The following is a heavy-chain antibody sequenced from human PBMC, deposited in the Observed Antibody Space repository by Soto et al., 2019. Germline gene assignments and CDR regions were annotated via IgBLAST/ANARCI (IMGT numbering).Heavy chain of an antibody. V-gene: IGHV4-61*01. J-gene: IGHJ4*02. CDR2: IYYSGST. CDR3: ARGFEYSSGYPLYYFDY. CDR1: GGSVSSGSYY. Sequence: SETLSLTCTVSGGSVSSGSYYWSWIRQPPGKGLEWIGYIYYSGSTNYNPSLKSRVTISVDTSKNQFSLKLSSVTAADTAVYYCARGFEYSSGYPLYYFDYWGQGTLVTVSS. D-gene: IGHD3-22*01.